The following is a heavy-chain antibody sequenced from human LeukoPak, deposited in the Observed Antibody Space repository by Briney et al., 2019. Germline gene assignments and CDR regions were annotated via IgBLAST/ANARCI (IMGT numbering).Heavy chain of an antibody. J-gene: IGHJ4*02. CDR3: ARALYGDYDY. D-gene: IGHD4-17*01. V-gene: IGHV4-34*01. CDR1: GGSFSGYY. Sequence: SETLSLTCAVYGGSFSGYYWSWIRQPPGKGLEWIGEINHSGSTNYNPSLKSRVTISVDTSKNQFSLKLSSVTAADTAVYYCARALYGDYDYWGQGTLVTVSS. CDR2: INHSGST.